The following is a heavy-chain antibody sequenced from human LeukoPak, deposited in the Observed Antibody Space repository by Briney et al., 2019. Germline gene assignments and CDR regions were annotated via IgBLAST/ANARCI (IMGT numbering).Heavy chain of an antibody. J-gene: IGHJ4*02. Sequence: ASVKVSCKASGYTFTGYYMHWVRQPPGQGLEWMGCINPNSGGTNYAQKFQGRVTMTRDTSISTAYMELSRLRSDDTAVYYCARVFPRIAVAGPNKYFDYWGQGTLVTVSS. CDR3: ARVFPRIAVAGPNKYFDY. V-gene: IGHV1-2*02. CDR1: GYTFTGYY. D-gene: IGHD6-19*01. CDR2: INPNSGGT.